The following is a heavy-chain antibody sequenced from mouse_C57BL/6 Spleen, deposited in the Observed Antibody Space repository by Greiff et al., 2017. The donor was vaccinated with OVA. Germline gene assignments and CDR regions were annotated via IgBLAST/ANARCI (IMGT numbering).Heavy chain of an antibody. J-gene: IGHJ3*01. CDR1: GYTFTDYY. D-gene: IGHD1-1*01. V-gene: IGHV1-26*01. CDR2: INPNNGGT. CDR3: ARNGYYGSSLWFAY. Sequence: EVQLQQSGPELVKPGASVKISCKASGYTFTDYYMNWVKQSHGKSLEWIGDINPNNGGTSYNQKFKGKATLTVDKSSSTAYMELRSLTSEDSAVYYGARNGYYGSSLWFAYWGQGTLVTVSA.